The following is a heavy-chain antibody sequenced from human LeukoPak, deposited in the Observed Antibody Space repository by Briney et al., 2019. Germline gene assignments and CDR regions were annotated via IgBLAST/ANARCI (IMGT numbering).Heavy chain of an antibody. D-gene: IGHD3-22*01. CDR2: ISSSSSMI. J-gene: IGHJ4*02. CDR3: ARYYYDSSGYDY. V-gene: IGHV3-48*01. CDR1: GFTFSRYR. Sequence: GGSLRLSCAASGFTFSRYRMNWVRQAPGKGLEWVSYISSSSSMIYNADSVKGRFTISRDNAKNSLYLQMNSLRAEDTAVYYCARYYYDSSGYDYWGQGTLVTVSS.